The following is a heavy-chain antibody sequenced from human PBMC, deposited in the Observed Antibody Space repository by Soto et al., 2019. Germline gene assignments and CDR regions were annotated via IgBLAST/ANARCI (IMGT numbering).Heavy chain of an antibody. CDR1: GYSFTDYH. V-gene: IGHV1-2*04. Sequence: GASVKVSCKASGYSFTDYHIHWVRQAPGQGLEWLGRINPNSGGTNYAQKFQGWVTMTRDTSISTAYMELSRLRSDDTAVYYCARGGSSSWYEDAFDIWGQGTMVTVSS. CDR3: ARGGSSSWYEDAFDI. J-gene: IGHJ3*02. D-gene: IGHD6-13*01. CDR2: INPNSGGT.